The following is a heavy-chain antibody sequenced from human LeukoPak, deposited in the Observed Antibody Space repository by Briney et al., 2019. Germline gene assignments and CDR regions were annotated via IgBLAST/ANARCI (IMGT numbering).Heavy chain of an antibody. J-gene: IGHJ6*03. CDR3: AKDDIYYYYMDV. V-gene: IGHV3-30*02. CDR2: IRYDGSNK. CDR1: GFTFSSYG. Sequence: GGSLRLSCAASGFTFSSYGMHWVRQAPGKGLEWVAFIRYDGSNKCYADSVKGRFTISRDNSKNTLYLQMNSLRAEDTAVYYCAKDDIYYYYMDVWGKGTTVTISS.